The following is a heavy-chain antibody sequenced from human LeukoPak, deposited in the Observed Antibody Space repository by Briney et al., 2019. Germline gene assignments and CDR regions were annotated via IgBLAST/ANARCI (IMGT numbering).Heavy chain of an antibody. V-gene: IGHV1-2*06. D-gene: IGHD3-22*01. CDR3: ATSRCYYDYYYYMDV. CDR2: INPNSGGT. Sequence: GASVKVSCKASGYTFTGYYMHWVRQAPGQGLEWMGRINPNSGGTNYAQKFQGRVTMTRDTSISTAYMELSRLRSDDTAVFYCATSRCYYDYYYYMDVWGKGTTVTVSS. CDR1: GYTFTGYY. J-gene: IGHJ6*03.